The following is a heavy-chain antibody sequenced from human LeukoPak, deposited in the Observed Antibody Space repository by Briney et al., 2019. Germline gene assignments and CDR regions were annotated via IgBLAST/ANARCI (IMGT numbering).Heavy chain of an antibody. CDR2: ISSSGSTV. CDR1: GFTFSSYE. CDR3: ARAEYSSGWYDY. Sequence: GGSLRLSCAASGFTFSSYERNWVRQAPGKGLEWVSDISSSGSTVYYADSVKGRFTISRDNAKNSLYLQMNSLRAEDTAVYYCARAEYSSGWYDYWGQGTLVTVSS. D-gene: IGHD6-19*01. J-gene: IGHJ4*02. V-gene: IGHV3-48*03.